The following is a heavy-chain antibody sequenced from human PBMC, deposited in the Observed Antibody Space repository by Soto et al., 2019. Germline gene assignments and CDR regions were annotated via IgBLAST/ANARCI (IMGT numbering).Heavy chain of an antibody. CDR1: GFSFSGSG. CDR3: SILYDVRIGAAFDF. J-gene: IGHJ4*02. CDR2: IRSKPNNYAT. D-gene: IGHD3-10*02. Sequence: GGSLRLPCAASGFSFSGSGIHWVRQASGKGLEWIGRIRSKPNNYATAYAASVKGRFTISRDDSKNTAYMQMNSLKTEVTAVYYCSILYDVRIGAAFDFWGRGSLVIVSS. V-gene: IGHV3-73*01.